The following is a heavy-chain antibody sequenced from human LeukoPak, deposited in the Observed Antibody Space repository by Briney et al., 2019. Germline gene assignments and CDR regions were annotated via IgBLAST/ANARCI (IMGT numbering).Heavy chain of an antibody. CDR2: IIPIFGTV. CDR3: ARGPQYDFWSGYSSPGYYYYMDV. Sequence: SVKVSCKASGGTFSSYAISWVRQAPGQGLEWMGGIIPIFGTVNYAQKFQGRVTITADESTSTAYMELSSLRSEDTAVYYCARGPQYDFWSGYSSPGYYYYMDVWGKGTTVTVSS. CDR1: GGTFSSYA. J-gene: IGHJ6*03. V-gene: IGHV1-69*13. D-gene: IGHD3-3*01.